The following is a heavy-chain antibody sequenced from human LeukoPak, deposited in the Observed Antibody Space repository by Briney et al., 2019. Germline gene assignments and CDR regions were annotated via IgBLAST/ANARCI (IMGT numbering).Heavy chain of an antibody. V-gene: IGHV1-2*02. D-gene: IGHD3-16*01. Sequence: ASVKVSCKTSGYTFSAFYMHWVRQAPGQGPEWMGWINPDSGGTNYAQKFQGRVTMTRDTSISTAYMELSSLRSDDTAVYYCANTLITPFNWFDPWGQGTLVTVSS. CDR1: GYTFSAFY. J-gene: IGHJ5*02. CDR3: ANTLITPFNWFDP. CDR2: INPDSGGT.